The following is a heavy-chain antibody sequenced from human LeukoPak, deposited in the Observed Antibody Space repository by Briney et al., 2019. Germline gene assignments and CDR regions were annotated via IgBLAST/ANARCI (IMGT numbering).Heavy chain of an antibody. CDR3: ARGNWLLDY. D-gene: IGHD3-22*01. J-gene: IGHJ4*02. Sequence: PSETLSLTCAVYGGPFSGYYWSWIRQPPGKGLEWIGEINHSGSTNYNPSLKSRVTISVDTSKNQFSLKLSSVTAADTTVYYCARGNWLLDYWGQGTLVTVSS. V-gene: IGHV4-34*01. CDR1: GGPFSGYY. CDR2: INHSGST.